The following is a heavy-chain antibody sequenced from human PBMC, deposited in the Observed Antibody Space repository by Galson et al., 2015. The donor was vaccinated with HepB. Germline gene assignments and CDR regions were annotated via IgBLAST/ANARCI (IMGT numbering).Heavy chain of an antibody. V-gene: IGHV6-1*01. J-gene: IGHJ6*02. CDR3: AYGVDV. CDR2: TYYRSKWYK. Sequence: CAISGDSVSSNSAVWNWIRLSPSRGLEWLGRTYYRSKWYKDYALFVKSRITINADTSRNQISLQLSSMTPEDTAVYYCAYGVDVWGQGTTVTVSS. CDR1: GDSVSSNSAV.